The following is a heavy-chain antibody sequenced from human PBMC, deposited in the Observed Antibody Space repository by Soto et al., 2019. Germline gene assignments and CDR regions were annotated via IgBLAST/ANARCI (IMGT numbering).Heavy chain of an antibody. Sequence: GESLKISCKGSGDSFITYWISWVRQMPGKGLEWMGRIDPSDSYTNYSPSFQGHVAISADKSISTAYLQWSSLKASDTAMYYCARLTTMIISLNMDVWGQGTTVTVSS. J-gene: IGHJ6*02. D-gene: IGHD3-22*01. V-gene: IGHV5-10-1*01. CDR2: IDPSDSYT. CDR1: GDSFITYW. CDR3: ARLTTMIISLNMDV.